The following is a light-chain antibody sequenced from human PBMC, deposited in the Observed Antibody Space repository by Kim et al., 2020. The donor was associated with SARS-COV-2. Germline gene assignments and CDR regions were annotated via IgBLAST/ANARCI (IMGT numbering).Light chain of an antibody. V-gene: IGKV3-20*01. CDR3: HHYSGSPWT. J-gene: IGKJ1*01. CDR1: QSVWRNY. CDR2: GAS. Sequence: SPGEGATLSCRASQSVWRNYIAWYQQKPGQAPRLLIYGASTRATGIPDRFSASGSGTDFTLTVSRLEPEDFAMYYCHHYSGSPWTFGQGTKVEIK.